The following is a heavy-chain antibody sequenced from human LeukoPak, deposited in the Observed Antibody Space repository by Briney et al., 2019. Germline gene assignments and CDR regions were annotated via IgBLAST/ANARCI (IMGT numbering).Heavy chain of an antibody. Sequence: ASVKVSCKASGHTFTGYYMHWVRQAPGQGLEWMGWINPNSGGTNYAQKFQGRVTMTRDTSISTAYMELSRLRSDDTVVYYCARGSLYSGSHVKLLDWWGKGTLVTVS. CDR1: GHTFTGYY. CDR2: INPNSGGT. CDR3: ARGSLYSGSHVKLLDW. V-gene: IGHV1-2*02. J-gene: IGHJ4*02. D-gene: IGHD3/OR15-3a*01.